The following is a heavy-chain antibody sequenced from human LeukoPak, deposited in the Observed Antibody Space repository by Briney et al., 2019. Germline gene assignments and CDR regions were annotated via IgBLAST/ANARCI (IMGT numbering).Heavy chain of an antibody. J-gene: IGHJ4*02. CDR1: GGSFSGYY. CDR3: PRGPDYDSSGYYLD. CDR2: INHSGST. Sequence: ASETLSLTCAVYGGSFSGYYWSWIRQPPGKGLEWIGEINHSGSTNYNPSLKSRVTISVDTSKNQFSLKLSSVTAADTAVYYCPRGPDYDSSGYYLDWGQGTLVTVSS. V-gene: IGHV4-34*01. D-gene: IGHD3-22*01.